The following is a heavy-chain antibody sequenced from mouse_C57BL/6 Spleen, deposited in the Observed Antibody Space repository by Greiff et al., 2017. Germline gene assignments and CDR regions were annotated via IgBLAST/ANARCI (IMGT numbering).Heavy chain of an antibody. CDR1: GYTFTDYY. CDR3: SRRGVYYDYDGYFDV. J-gene: IGHJ1*03. Sequence: QVQLQQSGAELVRPGASVKLSCKASGYTFTDYYINWVKQRPGQGLEWIARIYPGSGNTYYNEKFKGKATLTAEKSSSTAYMQLSSLTSEDSAVYFCSRRGVYYDYDGYFDVWGTGTTVTVSS. V-gene: IGHV1-76*01. D-gene: IGHD2-4*01. CDR2: IYPGSGNT.